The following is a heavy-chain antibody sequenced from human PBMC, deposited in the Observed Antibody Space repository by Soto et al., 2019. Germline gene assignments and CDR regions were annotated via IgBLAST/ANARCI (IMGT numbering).Heavy chain of an antibody. D-gene: IGHD2-2*03. CDR3: ATGYCRSDNCHFTH. V-gene: IGHV3-48*02. Sequence: DVQLVESGGGLVKPGGSLRLSCAASGFNFHTYTMTWVRQAPGKGLELVSYISGTSETIFYADSVKGRFPISRDNAKNSLYLQLNSLRDEETAVYYCATGYCRSDNCHFTHCGQGTLVTVSS. CDR2: ISGTSETI. CDR1: GFNFHTYT. J-gene: IGHJ4*02.